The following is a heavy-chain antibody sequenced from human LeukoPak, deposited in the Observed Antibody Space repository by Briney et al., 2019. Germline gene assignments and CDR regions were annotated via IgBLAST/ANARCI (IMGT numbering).Heavy chain of an antibody. CDR3: ARHCSSTSCFRYSGYDFAFDI. CDR2: ISAYNGNT. V-gene: IGHV1-18*01. CDR1: GYTFTSYG. Sequence: ASVKVSCKASGYTFTSYGISWVRQAPGQGLEWMGWISAYNGNTNYAQKLQGRVTMTTDTSTSTAYMELRSLRSDDTAVYYCARHCSSTSCFRYSGYDFAFDIWSQGTMVTVSS. D-gene: IGHD2-2*01. J-gene: IGHJ3*02.